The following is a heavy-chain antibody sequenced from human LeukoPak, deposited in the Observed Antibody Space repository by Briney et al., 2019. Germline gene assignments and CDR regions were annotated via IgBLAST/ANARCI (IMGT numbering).Heavy chain of an antibody. CDR2: MNPNSGNT. J-gene: IGHJ6*03. CDR1: GYTFTSYD. CDR3: AIRYGSGEKYYYYYYMDV. V-gene: IGHV1-8*01. D-gene: IGHD3-10*01. Sequence: GASVKVSCKASGYTFTSYDINWVRQATGQGLEWMGWMNPNSGNTGYAQKFQGRVTMTRNTSISTACMELGSLRSEDTAVYYCAIRYGSGEKYYYYYYMDVWGKGTTVTVSS.